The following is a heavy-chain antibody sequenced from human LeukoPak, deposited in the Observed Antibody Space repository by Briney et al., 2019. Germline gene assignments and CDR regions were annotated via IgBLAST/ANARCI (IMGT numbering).Heavy chain of an antibody. D-gene: IGHD3-22*01. CDR3: ARSPAYYDSSGYYFYYYYYGMDV. CDR1: GYTFTSYG. CDR2: ISAYNGNT. J-gene: IGHJ6*02. V-gene: IGHV1-18*01. Sequence: GASVKVSGKASGYTFTSYGISWVRQAPGQGLEWMGWISAYNGNTNYAQKLQGRVTMTTDTSTSTAYMELRSLRSDDTAVYYCARSPAYYDSSGYYFYYYYYGMDVWGQGTTVTVSS.